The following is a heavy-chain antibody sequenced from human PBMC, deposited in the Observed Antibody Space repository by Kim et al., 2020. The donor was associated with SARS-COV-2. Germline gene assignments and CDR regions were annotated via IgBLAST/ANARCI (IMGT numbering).Heavy chain of an antibody. D-gene: IGHD3-16*01. CDR1: EYNFANYW. V-gene: IGHV5-51*01. J-gene: IGHJ4*02. CDR3: ARSAGPYDSYFYY. Sequence: GESLKISCKGSEYNFANYWIGWVRQMPGKGLDWMGMIYPGDSDSRYSPSFQGQVTISADKSTTTAYLQWSSLKASDTAMYYCARSAGPYDSYFYYWGQG. CDR2: IYPGDSDS.